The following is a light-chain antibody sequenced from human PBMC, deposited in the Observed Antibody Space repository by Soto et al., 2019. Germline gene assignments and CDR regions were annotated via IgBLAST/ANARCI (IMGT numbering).Light chain of an antibody. CDR2: KAS. J-gene: IGKJ1*01. CDR3: QQYNSYSRT. CDR1: QSISSW. Sequence: SQITQSASTLAASVGDRVTITCRASQSISSWLAWYQQKPGKAPKLLIYKASSLESGVPSRFSGSGSGTEFTLTISSLQPDDFATYYCQQYNSYSRTFGQGTKVDIK. V-gene: IGKV1-5*03.